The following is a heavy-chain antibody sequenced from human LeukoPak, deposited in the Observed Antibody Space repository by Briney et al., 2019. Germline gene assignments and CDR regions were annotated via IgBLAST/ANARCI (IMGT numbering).Heavy chain of an antibody. J-gene: IGHJ4*02. Sequence: SETLSLTCTVSGGSLSGWYWSWIRQPPGKGLEWIGYIYGSGYTNYNPSLKSRVTMSIDTSKNHFSLKLTSVTAADTATYYCARETSLAGFASGFWGQGILVTVSS. CDR3: ARETSLAGFASGF. CDR2: IYGSGYT. V-gene: IGHV4-59*01. D-gene: IGHD6-19*01. CDR1: GGSLSGWY.